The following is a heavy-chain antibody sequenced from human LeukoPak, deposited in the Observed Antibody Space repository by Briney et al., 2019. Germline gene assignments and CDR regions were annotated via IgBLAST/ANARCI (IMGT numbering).Heavy chain of an antibody. CDR2: ISGSGGST. D-gene: IGHD2-2*01. V-gene: IGHV3-23*01. CDR3: AKGVVPAAIPGDYFDY. J-gene: IGHJ4*02. Sequence: GGSLRLSCAASGFTFSSYAMSWVRQAPGKGLEWVSAISGSGGSTYYADSVKGRFTISRDNSKNTLYLQMNSLRAEDTAVYYCAKGVVPAAIPGDYFDYWGQGTLVTVS. CDR1: GFTFSSYA.